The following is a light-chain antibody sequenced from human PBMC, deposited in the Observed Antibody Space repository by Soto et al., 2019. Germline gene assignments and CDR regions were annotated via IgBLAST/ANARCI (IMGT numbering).Light chain of an antibody. J-gene: IGKJ1*01. V-gene: IGKV1-39*02. CDR3: RHAYIRPWS. CDR2: ARS. CDR1: QRISTY. Sequence: QTHDSPTFPFXXVGHAVTFXXRASQRISTYLHGYQQKPGTSPKLLIYARSNLECGVPSRFSGSGYGTDLTLTISSVEPEESAAYYCRHAYIRPWSFGQRAKA.